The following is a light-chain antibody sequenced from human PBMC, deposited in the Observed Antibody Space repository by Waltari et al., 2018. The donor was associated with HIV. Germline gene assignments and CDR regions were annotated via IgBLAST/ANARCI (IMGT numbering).Light chain of an antibody. CDR2: RNN. CDR3: ATWDDSLIWV. J-gene: IGLJ3*02. V-gene: IGLV1-47*01. CDR1: NSNIGTNS. Sequence: QPVLTQPPSASGTPGHGVTISCSGSNSNIGTNSVYWYQHLPGMAPKLLIYRNNRRHSGIPDRFSGSRSGTSASLAISGLRSEDEADYYCATWDDSLIWVFGGGTKLTVL.